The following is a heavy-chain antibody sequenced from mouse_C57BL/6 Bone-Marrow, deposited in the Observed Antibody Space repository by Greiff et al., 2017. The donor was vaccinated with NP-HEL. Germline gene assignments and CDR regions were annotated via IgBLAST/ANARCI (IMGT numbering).Heavy chain of an antibody. CDR1: GYTFTTYP. V-gene: IGHV1-47*01. CDR2: FHPYNDDT. Sequence: QVQLKESGAELVKPGASVKMSCKASGYTFTTYPIEWMKQNHGKSLEWIGNFHPYNDDTKYNEKFKGKATLTVEKSSSTVYLELSRLTSDDSAVYYCARGPHYYGSSSRPMDYWGQGTSVTVSS. D-gene: IGHD1-1*01. J-gene: IGHJ4*01. CDR3: ARGPHYYGSSSRPMDY.